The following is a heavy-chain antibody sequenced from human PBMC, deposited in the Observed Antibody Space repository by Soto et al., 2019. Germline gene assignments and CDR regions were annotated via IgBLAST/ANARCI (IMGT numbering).Heavy chain of an antibody. CDR1: GGSISSSSYY. Sequence: QLQLQESGPGLVKPSETLSLTCTVSGGSISSSSYYWGWIRQPPGKGLAWIGSIYYSGSTYYNPSLKSRVTISVDTSKNQVSLKLSSVTAADTAVYYCARNSAVAGSYWYFDLWGRGTLVTVSS. CDR3: ARNSAVAGSYWYFDL. J-gene: IGHJ2*01. CDR2: IYYSGST. D-gene: IGHD6-19*01. V-gene: IGHV4-39*01.